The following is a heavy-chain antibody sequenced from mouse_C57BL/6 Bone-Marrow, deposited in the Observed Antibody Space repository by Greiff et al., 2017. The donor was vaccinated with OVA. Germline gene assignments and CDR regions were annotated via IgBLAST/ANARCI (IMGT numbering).Heavy chain of an antibody. CDR3: ARSSYYSNFSFAY. J-gene: IGHJ3*01. CDR2: ITSDGGST. CDR1: EYDFPSHD. V-gene: IGHV5-2*01. D-gene: IGHD2-5*01. Sequence: EVKVVESGAGLVQPGESLKLSCASNEYDFPSHDMSWVRQTPEQRLELVAAITSDGGSTYYPDTMEGRFIISRDNTKKTLYLQMSSLRSEDTALYYCARSSYYSNFSFAYWGQGTLVTVSA.